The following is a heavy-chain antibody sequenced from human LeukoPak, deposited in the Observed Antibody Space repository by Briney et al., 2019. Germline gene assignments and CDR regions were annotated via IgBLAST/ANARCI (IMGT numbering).Heavy chain of an antibody. D-gene: IGHD2-15*01. CDR2: IYSGGST. V-gene: IGHV3-66*01. CDR3: ARDDYCSGGSCPADYYYGMDV. Sequence: GGSLRLSCAASGFTVSSNYMSWVRQAPGKGLEWVSVIYSGGSTYYADSVKGKFTISRDNSKNTLYLQMNSLRAEDTAVYYCARDDYCSGGSCPADYYYGMDVWGQGTTVTASS. CDR1: GFTVSSNY. J-gene: IGHJ6*02.